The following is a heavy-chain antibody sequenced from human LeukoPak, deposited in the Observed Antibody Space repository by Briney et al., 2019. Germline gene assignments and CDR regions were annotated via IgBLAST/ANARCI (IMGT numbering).Heavy chain of an antibody. J-gene: IGHJ3*01. D-gene: IGHD4-17*01. CDR3: ARDDYGEYDAFDV. CDR1: GYSISSGYY. CDR2: IYHSGST. V-gene: IGHV4-38-2*02. Sequence: SETLSLTCTVSGYSISSGYYWGWIRQPPGKGLEWIGSIYHSGSTYYNPSLKSRVTISVDKSKNQISLQLSSVTAADTALYYCARDDYGEYDAFDVWGQGTMVTVSS.